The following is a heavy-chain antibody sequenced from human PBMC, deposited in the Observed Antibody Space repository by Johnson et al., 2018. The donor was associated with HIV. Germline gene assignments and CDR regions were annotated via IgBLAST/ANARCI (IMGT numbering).Heavy chain of an antibody. CDR2: ISYDGRNT. CDR1: GFSLSSYA. V-gene: IGHV3-30-3*01. CDR3: ARAGGGYYYVPCAVDI. D-gene: IGHD3-22*01. Sequence: QVQLVESGGGVVQPGRSLILSCAASGFSLSSYAMHWVRQAPGKGLEWVAVISYDGRNTYYADSVKGRFTISRDNSKNTLFLQMNSLRPDDTAVYYCARAGGGYYYVPCAVDIWGQGTMVTVSS. J-gene: IGHJ3*02.